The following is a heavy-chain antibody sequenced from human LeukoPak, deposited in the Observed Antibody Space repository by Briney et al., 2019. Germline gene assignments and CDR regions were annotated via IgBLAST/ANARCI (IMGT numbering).Heavy chain of an antibody. CDR1: GGSFSGYY. V-gene: IGHV4-34*01. D-gene: IGHD3-16*01. CDR3: ARLSGGYFDY. Sequence: PSETLSLTCAVYGGSFSGYYWSWVRQPPGKGLEWIGEINQSGSTNYNPSLKSRVTISVDTSKNQFSLKLSSVTAADTAVYYCARLSGGYFDYWGQGTLVTVSS. CDR2: INQSGST. J-gene: IGHJ4*02.